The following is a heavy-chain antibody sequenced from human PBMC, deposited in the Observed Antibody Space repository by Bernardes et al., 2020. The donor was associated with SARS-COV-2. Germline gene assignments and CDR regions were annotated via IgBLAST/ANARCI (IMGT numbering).Heavy chain of an antibody. Sequence: LRLSCAASGFTFSNFEMNWVRQAPGKGLEWVSYISSSGDTIYYADSVRGRFTISRDNAKNALYLQMNSLRAEDTAVYYCAREIPRYCTSGTCYYFGLGVWGQGTTVTVSS. CDR3: AREIPRYCTSGTCYYFGLGV. CDR1: GFTFSNFE. D-gene: IGHD2-8*01. CDR2: ISSSGDTI. V-gene: IGHV3-48*03. J-gene: IGHJ6*02.